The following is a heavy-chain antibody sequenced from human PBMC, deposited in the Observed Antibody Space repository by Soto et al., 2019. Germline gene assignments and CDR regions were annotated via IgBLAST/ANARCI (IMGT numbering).Heavy chain of an antibody. CDR3: AKGSASGSPYYFDF. CDR1: GFTFSSYA. Sequence: GGSLRLSCAASGFTFSSYAMTWVRQAPGSGLEWVSGISGSGGTTYYADSVKGRFTISRDNSKNTLFLQMNRLRADDTAVYYCAKGSASGSPYYFDFWGQGTLVTVSS. D-gene: IGHD6-25*01. J-gene: IGHJ4*02. CDR2: ISGSGGTT. V-gene: IGHV3-23*01.